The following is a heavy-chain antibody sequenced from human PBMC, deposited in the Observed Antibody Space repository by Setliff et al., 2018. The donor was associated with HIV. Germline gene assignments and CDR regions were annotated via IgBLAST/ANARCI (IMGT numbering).Heavy chain of an antibody. Sequence: TLSLTCTVSGDSVSSRSYYWSWIRQPPGKGLEWIGYIYYSGSTNYNPSLKSRVTISVDTSKNHFSLKLRSVTAADTAVYYCASAGSGTRAPPRYWGQGTLVTVSS. CDR1: GDSVSSRSYY. J-gene: IGHJ4*02. CDR3: ASAGSGTRAPPRY. CDR2: IYYSGST. V-gene: IGHV4-61*03. D-gene: IGHD1-1*01.